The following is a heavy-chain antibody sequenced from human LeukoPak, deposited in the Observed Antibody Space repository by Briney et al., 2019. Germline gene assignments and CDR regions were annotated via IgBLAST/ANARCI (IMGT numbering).Heavy chain of an antibody. Sequence: GGSLRLSCAASGFTFSGYAMNWVRQAPGKGLEWVSDINGGGYSTYYADSVKGRFTISRDNSKNTLYLQMNSLRAEDTAVYYCAKRGRDGYNSPIDYWGQGILATVSS. D-gene: IGHD5-24*01. J-gene: IGHJ4*02. CDR3: AKRGRDGYNSPIDY. CDR2: INGGGYST. V-gene: IGHV3-23*01. CDR1: GFTFSGYA.